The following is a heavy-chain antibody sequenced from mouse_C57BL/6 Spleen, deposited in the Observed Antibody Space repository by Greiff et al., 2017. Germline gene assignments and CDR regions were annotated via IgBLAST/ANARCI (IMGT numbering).Heavy chain of an antibody. V-gene: IGHV5-17*01. D-gene: IGHD4-1*01. J-gene: IGHJ2*01. CDR3: ARPRLGRGFDY. Sequence: EVKLMESGGGLVKPGGSLKLSCAASGFTFSDYGMHWVRQAPEKGLEWVAYISSGSSTIYYADTVKGRFTISRDNAKNTLFLQMTSLRSEDTAMYYCARPRLGRGFDYWGQGTTLTVSS. CDR1: GFTFSDYG. CDR2: ISSGSSTI.